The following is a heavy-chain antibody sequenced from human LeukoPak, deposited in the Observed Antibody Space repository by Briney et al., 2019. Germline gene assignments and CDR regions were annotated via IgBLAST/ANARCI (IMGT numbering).Heavy chain of an antibody. CDR1: GASISSSNYY. D-gene: IGHD3-10*01. CDR3: ATVGTRKVTLFGGESSYYYMDV. Sequence: SETLSLTCTVSGASISSSNYYWGWTRQPPGKGLEWIGSLYYSGSTYYDPSLKSRVTIEVDTSKNQFSLRLNSVTAADTAVYYCATVGTRKVTLFGGESSYYYMDVWGKGTTVTVSS. CDR2: LYYSGST. V-gene: IGHV4-39*07. J-gene: IGHJ6*03.